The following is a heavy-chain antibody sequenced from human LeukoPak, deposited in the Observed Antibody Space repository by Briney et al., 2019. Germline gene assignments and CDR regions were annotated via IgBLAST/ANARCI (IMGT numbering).Heavy chain of an antibody. CDR3: ARDRAIGAFDI. CDR2: IYYSGST. V-gene: IGHV4-30-4*08. CDR1: GGSISSGDYY. D-gene: IGHD2-21*01. J-gene: IGHJ3*02. Sequence: SQTLSLTCTLSGGSISSGDYYWSWIRQPPGKGLEWIGYIYYSGSTYYNPSLKSRVTISVDTSKNQFSLKLSSVTAADTAVYYCARDRAIGAFDIWGQGTMVTVSS.